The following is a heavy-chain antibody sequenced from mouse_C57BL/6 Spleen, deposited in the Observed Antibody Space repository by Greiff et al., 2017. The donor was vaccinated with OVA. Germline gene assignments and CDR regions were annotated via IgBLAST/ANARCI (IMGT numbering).Heavy chain of an antibody. CDR3: AMEGDFYYGSSYPDY. CDR2: IHPSDSDT. V-gene: IGHV1-74*01. CDR1: GYTFTSSW. Sequence: VQLQQPGAELVKPGASVKVSCKASGYTFTSSWMHWVKQRPGQGLEWIGRIHPSDSDTNYNQKFKGKATLTVDKSSSTAYMQLSSLTSEDSAVYYCAMEGDFYYGSSYPDYWGQGTTLTVSS. J-gene: IGHJ2*01. D-gene: IGHD1-1*01.